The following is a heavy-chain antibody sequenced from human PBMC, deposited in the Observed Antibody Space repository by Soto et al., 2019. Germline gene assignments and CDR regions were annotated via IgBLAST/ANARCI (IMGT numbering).Heavy chain of an antibody. CDR3: ARGRYCSAGTCRYFDS. J-gene: IGHJ4*02. CDR2: FYHTGST. Sequence: QVQLQESGPGLVKPSQTLSLTCTVSGGSVSSGDSYWSWIRQPPGKGLECLGLFYHTGSTAYNPSLKSRVAISRATSKNQFSLRLNSMTAADTAVYFCARGRYCSAGTCRYFDSWGQGTLVTVSS. D-gene: IGHD2-15*01. V-gene: IGHV4-30-4*01. CDR1: GGSVSSGDSY.